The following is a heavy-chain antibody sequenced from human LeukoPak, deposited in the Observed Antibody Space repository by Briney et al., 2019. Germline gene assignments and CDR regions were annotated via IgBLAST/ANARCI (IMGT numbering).Heavy chain of an antibody. J-gene: IGHJ6*02. CDR3: ARVRAGYCTSTSCYTGMDV. Sequence: GRSLRLSCAASGFTFSSYGMHWVRQAPGKGLEWVALISYDGSNEYYADSVRGRFTISRDNTKFTLYMQMNSLRAEDTAVYYCARVRAGYCTSTSCYTGMDVWGQGTTVTVSS. V-gene: IGHV3-30*03. D-gene: IGHD2-2*01. CDR2: ISYDGSNE. CDR1: GFTFSSYG.